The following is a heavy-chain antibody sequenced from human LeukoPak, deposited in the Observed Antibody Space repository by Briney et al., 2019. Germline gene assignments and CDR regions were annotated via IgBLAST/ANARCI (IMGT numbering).Heavy chain of an antibody. CDR1: GFTFSSYS. Sequence: PGGSLRLSCAASGFTFSSYSMNWVRQAPGKGLEWVSYISSSSSTIYYADSVKGRFTISRDNAKNSLYLQMNSLRAEDTAVYYCARDFGGLGAYHDRGYWGQGTLVTVSS. CDR2: ISSSSSTI. CDR3: ARDFGGLGAYHDRGY. V-gene: IGHV3-48*01. D-gene: IGHD3-22*01. J-gene: IGHJ4*02.